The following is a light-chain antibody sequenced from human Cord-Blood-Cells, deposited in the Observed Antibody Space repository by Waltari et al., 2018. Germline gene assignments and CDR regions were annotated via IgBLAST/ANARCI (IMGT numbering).Light chain of an antibody. J-gene: IGLJ1*01. CDR2: DVS. Sequence: QSALTPPASASGSPGQSITISCTGTSSDVGGYNYVSWYQQHPGKAPKLLIYDVSNRPSGVSNRFSGSKSGNTASLTISGLQAEDEADYYCSSYTSSSTGVFGTGTKVTVL. V-gene: IGLV2-14*03. CDR3: SSYTSSSTGV. CDR1: SSDVGGYNY.